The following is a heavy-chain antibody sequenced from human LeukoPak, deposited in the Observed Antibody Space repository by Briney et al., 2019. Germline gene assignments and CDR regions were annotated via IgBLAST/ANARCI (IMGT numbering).Heavy chain of an antibody. CDR1: GGSISSSSYY. CDR3: ARAGTSGWYGEY. V-gene: IGHV4-61*05. CDR2: IAYNGNT. J-gene: IGHJ4*02. D-gene: IGHD6-19*01. Sequence: SETLSLTCTVSGGSISSSSYYWGWIRQPPGKGLEWVGYIAYNGNTNYSPSLKSRVTMSVDTSKNQFSLRLRSMTAADTAVYYCARAGTSGWYGEYWGQGILVTVSS.